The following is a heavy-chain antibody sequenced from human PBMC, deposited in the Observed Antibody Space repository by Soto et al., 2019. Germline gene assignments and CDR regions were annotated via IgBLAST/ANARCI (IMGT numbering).Heavy chain of an antibody. V-gene: IGHV3-23*01. CDR1: GFTFSNYA. CDR2: ISGSGGTT. Sequence: VGSLRLSCAASGFTFSNYAMSWVRQAPGKGLERVSAISGSGGTTYYADTVKGRFTISRDNSKNTLYLKMNRLRAEDTAVYYCAKDRQLVGIWGQGTLVTVSS. D-gene: IGHD6-6*01. CDR3: AKDRQLVGI. J-gene: IGHJ4*02.